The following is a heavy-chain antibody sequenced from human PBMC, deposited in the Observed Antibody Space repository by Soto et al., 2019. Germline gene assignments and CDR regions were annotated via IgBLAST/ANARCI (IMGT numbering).Heavy chain of an antibody. Sequence: EVQVEESGGGLVQPGGSLRLSCAASGFTCSSYWMSWVRQAPGKGLEWVASIKQDGSEKDYVDSVKGRFTISRDNAKNSLYLRMNSLRAEDTAVYHCERVRTYDFWSGYSFYYYYYMDVWGKANTVTVSS. J-gene: IGHJ6*03. D-gene: IGHD3-3*01. V-gene: IGHV3-7*01. CDR1: GFTCSSYW. CDR3: ERVRTYDFWSGYSFYYYYYMDV. CDR2: IKQDGSEK.